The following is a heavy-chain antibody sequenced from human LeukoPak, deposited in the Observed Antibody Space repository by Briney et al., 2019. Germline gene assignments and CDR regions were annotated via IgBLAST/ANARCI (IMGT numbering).Heavy chain of an antibody. CDR3: ARDAFMRGASTSCYSS. CDR1: GYTFTSYY. D-gene: IGHD2-2*01. Sequence: ASVKVSCKASGYTFTSYYMHWVRQAPGQGLEWMGIINPSGGGTSYAQRFQGRVTMTRDTSTSTVYTELSSLRSEDTAVYYCARDAFMRGASTSCYSSWGQGTLVTVSS. J-gene: IGHJ5*02. V-gene: IGHV1-46*01. CDR2: INPSGGGT.